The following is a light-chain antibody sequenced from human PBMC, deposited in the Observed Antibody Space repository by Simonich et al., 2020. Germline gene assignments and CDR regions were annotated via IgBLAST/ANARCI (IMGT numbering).Light chain of an antibody. J-gene: IGKJ2*01. CDR2: DAS. CDR3: QQYDNLPYT. V-gene: IGKV1-33*01. CDR1: QDILNY. Sequence: DIQMTQSPSSLSASVGDRVTITCQASQDILNYLNWYQQKPGKSPKLLIYDASNLETGVPSRFSGSGSGTDFTFTISSLQPEDIATYDCQQYDNLPYTFGQGTKLEIK.